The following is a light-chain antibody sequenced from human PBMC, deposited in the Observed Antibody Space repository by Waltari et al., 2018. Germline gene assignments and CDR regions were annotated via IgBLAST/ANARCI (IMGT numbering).Light chain of an antibody. CDR1: QDISNY. Sequence: DIQMTQSPSSLSASVGDRVTITCQASQDISNYLIWYQQKPGKAPKLLIYDASNLETGVPSRFSGSGSGTDFTFTISGLQHEDIATYYCHQYDNLPPTFGPGTKVDIK. CDR3: HQYDNLPPT. J-gene: IGKJ3*01. CDR2: DAS. V-gene: IGKV1-33*01.